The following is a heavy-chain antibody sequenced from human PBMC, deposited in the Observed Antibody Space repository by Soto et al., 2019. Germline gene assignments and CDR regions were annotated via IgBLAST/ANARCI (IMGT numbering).Heavy chain of an antibody. D-gene: IGHD4-17*01. J-gene: IGHJ4*02. CDR1: GGSISSSSYY. Sequence: SETLSLTCTVSGGSISSSSYYWGWIRQPPGKGLEWIGSIYYSGSTYYNPSLKSRVTISVDTSKNQFSLKLSSVTAADTAVYYCARWGDYGHFDYWGQGTLVTVSS. V-gene: IGHV4-39*07. CDR3: ARWGDYGHFDY. CDR2: IYYSGST.